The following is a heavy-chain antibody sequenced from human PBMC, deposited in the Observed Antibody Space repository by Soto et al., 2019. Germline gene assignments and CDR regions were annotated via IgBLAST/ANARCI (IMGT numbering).Heavy chain of an antibody. CDR2: INRDGSST. CDR1: GFTFSIYW. D-gene: IGHD3-3*01. J-gene: IGHJ6*02. CDR3: ARVRSRFLEWHDYYGMDV. V-gene: IGHV3-74*01. Sequence: GGSLRLSCAASGFTFSIYWMHWVRQAPGKGLVWVSRINRDGSSTSYADSVKGRFTISRDNAKNTLYLQMNSLRAEDTAVYYCARVRSRFLEWHDYYGMDVWGQGTPVTVSS.